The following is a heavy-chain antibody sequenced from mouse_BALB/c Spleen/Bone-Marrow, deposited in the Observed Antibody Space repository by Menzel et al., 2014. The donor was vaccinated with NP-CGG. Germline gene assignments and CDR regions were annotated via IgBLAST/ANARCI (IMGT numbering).Heavy chain of an antibody. V-gene: IGHV1S81*02. CDR1: GYTFTNYF. J-gene: IGHJ3*01. Sequence: QVQLKQSEAELVKTGASVKLSCKASGYTFTNYFMYWVKQRPGQGLEWIGEINPNNGGTNFNENFKSKATLTLDKSSSTAYMQLSSLTPEDSAVYYCTRSGPGFAYWGHGTLVTVSA. CDR3: TRSGPGFAY. CDR2: INPNNGGT.